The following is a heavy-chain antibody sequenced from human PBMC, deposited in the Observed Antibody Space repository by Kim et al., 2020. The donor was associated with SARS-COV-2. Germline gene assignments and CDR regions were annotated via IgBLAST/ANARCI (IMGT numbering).Heavy chain of an antibody. Sequence: SETLSLTCAVYGGSFSGYYWSWIRQPPGKGLEWIGEINHSGSTNYNPSLKSRVTISVDTSKNQFSLKLSSVTAADTAVYYCARGHPITIFGVVPRAYYMDVWGKGTTVTVSS. CDR3: ARGHPITIFGVVPRAYYMDV. CDR1: GGSFSGYY. V-gene: IGHV4-34*01. CDR2: INHSGST. D-gene: IGHD3-3*01. J-gene: IGHJ6*03.